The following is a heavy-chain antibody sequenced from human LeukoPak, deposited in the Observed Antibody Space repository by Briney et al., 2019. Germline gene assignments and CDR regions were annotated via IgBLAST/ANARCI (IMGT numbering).Heavy chain of an antibody. D-gene: IGHD3-10*01. Sequence: ASVKVSCKASGYTFSGYYMHWVRQAPGQGLEWMGWINTNTGNPTYAQGFTGRFVFSLDTSVSTAYLQISSLKAEDTAVYYCALGVGGYFDYWGQGTLVTVSS. J-gene: IGHJ4*02. CDR3: ALGVGGYFDY. CDR2: INTNTGNP. CDR1: GYTFSGYY. V-gene: IGHV7-4-1*02.